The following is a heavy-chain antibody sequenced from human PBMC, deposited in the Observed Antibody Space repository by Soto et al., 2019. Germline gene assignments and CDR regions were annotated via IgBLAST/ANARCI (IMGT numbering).Heavy chain of an antibody. Sequence: SVKVSCKASGGTFSSYAISWVRQAPGQGLEWMGGIIPIFGTANYAQKFQGRVTITADESTSTAYMELSSLRSEDTAVYYCASGVDSSGWYEENDYYYGMDVWGQGTTVTVSS. D-gene: IGHD6-19*01. J-gene: IGHJ6*02. CDR1: GGTFSSYA. V-gene: IGHV1-69*13. CDR2: IIPIFGTA. CDR3: ASGVDSSGWYEENDYYYGMDV.